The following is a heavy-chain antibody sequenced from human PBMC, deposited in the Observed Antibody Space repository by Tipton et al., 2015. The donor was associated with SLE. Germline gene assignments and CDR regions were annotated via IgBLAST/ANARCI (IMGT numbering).Heavy chain of an antibody. V-gene: IGHV4-34*01. D-gene: IGHD5-12*01. CDR3: ARRLTRYSGYDYFDY. CDR2: INHSGST. Sequence: TLSLTCTVSGGSISSYYWSWIRQPPGKGLEWIGEINHSGSTNYNPSLKSRVTISVDTSKNQFSLKVSSVTAADTAVYYCARRLTRYSGYDYFDYWGQGTLVTVSS. CDR1: GGSISSYY. J-gene: IGHJ4*02.